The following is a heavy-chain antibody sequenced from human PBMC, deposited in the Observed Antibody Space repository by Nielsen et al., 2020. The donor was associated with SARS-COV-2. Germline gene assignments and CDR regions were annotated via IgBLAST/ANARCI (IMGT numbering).Heavy chain of an antibody. D-gene: IGHD1-1*01. CDR2: IYPGDSQT. J-gene: IGHJ4*02. CDR3: ARGGQWLEH. V-gene: IGHV5-51*01. Sequence: GESLKISCQGSGSSFTNYWIAWVRQMPGKGLEWMGVIYPGDSQTRYSPSFQGQVTISADKSVNTAYVLWSSLRASDTAMYYCARGGQWLEHWGQGTLVTVSS. CDR1: GSSFTNYW.